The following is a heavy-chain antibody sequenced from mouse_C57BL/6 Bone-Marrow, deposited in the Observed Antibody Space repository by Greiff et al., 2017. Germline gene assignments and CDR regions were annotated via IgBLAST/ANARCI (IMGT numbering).Heavy chain of an antibody. J-gene: IGHJ2*01. Sequence: EVQLQQSGTVLARPGASVKMSCKTSGYTFTSYWMHWVKQRPGQGLEWIGAIYPGNSDTSYNQKFKGKANLTAVTSASTAYMELSSLTNEDSAVYYCTSFMVTDAGYWGQGTTLTVSS. CDR3: TSFMVTDAGY. CDR2: IYPGNSDT. CDR1: GYTFTSYW. D-gene: IGHD2-2*01. V-gene: IGHV1-5*01.